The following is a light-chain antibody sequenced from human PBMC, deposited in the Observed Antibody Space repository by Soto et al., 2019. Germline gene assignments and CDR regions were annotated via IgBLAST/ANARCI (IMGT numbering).Light chain of an antibody. CDR1: QSVTSNY. V-gene: IGKV3-20*01. J-gene: IGKJ1*01. Sequence: EIVLTQSPGTLSLSPGERATLSCRASQSVTSNYFAWYQQKPGQAPRLLIYGVSSRATGIPDRFSGSGSGTDFTLTISRLEPEDFAVYYCLQYGDSPRTFAQGTKVEIK. CDR3: LQYGDSPRT. CDR2: GVS.